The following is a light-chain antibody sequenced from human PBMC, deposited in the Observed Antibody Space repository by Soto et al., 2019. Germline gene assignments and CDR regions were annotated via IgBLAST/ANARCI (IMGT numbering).Light chain of an antibody. CDR3: HQYESLPLT. CDR1: QDINKN. CDR2: DAS. J-gene: IGKJ5*01. Sequence: LRMTQSASFLFASVVDMITMTFPASQDINKNLIWYQQKPGKAPKLLIYDASNVETGVPSRFSGSGSGTGFTFTISSLQPEDFATYYFHQYESLPLTFGQGTRLEIK. V-gene: IGKV1-33*01.